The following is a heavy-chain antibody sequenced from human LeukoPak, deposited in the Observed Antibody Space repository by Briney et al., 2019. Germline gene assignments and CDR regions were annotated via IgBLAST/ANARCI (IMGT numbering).Heavy chain of an antibody. Sequence: SETLSLTCTVSGGSISSSSYYWGWIRQPPGKGPEWIGSIYYSGSTPYNPSLKSRVTISVDTSKNQFSLKLSSVTAADAAVYYCARVWELSDAFDIWGQGTMVTVSS. CDR1: GGSISSSSYY. V-gene: IGHV4-39*07. CDR3: ARVWELSDAFDI. CDR2: IYYSGST. J-gene: IGHJ3*02. D-gene: IGHD1-26*01.